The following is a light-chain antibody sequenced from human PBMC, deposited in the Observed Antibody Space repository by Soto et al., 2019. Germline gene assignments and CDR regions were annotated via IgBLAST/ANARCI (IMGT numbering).Light chain of an antibody. Sequence: EIVMTQSPATLSVSPGERATLSCRASQSVSSNLAWYQQKPGQAPRLLIYGASTRATGIPARFSGSGSGTEFTLTISSLQSEDFAVYSCQQYNNWLWTFGQGTKV. CDR3: QQYNNWLWT. CDR1: QSVSSN. CDR2: GAS. J-gene: IGKJ1*01. V-gene: IGKV3-15*01.